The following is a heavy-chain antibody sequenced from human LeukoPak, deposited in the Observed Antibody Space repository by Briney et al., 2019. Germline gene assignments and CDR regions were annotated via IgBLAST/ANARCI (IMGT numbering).Heavy chain of an antibody. CDR1: GGSISSHY. Sequence: SETLSLTCTVSGGSISSHYWSWMRQAPGKGLEWMGYIYYSGSTNYNPSLKSGVTISVDTSKNQFSLKLSSVTAADTAVYYCASYERGPRAFDIWGQGTMVTVSS. CDR3: ASYERGPRAFDI. J-gene: IGHJ3*02. D-gene: IGHD5-12*01. V-gene: IGHV4-59*11. CDR2: IYYSGST.